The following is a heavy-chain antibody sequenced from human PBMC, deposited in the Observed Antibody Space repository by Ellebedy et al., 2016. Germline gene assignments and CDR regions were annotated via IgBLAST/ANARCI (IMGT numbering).Heavy chain of an antibody. V-gene: IGHV3-23*01. D-gene: IGHD3-22*01. CDR1: GFTFSSYA. CDR2: ISGSGGST. J-gene: IGHJ3*02. CDR3: AKDLYYYDSSGWDFDI. Sequence: GESLKISXAASGFTFSSYAMSWVRQAPGKGLEWVSAISGSGGSTYYADSVKGRFTISRDNSKNTLYLQMNSLRAEDTAVYYCAKDLYYYDSSGWDFDIWGQGTMVTVSS.